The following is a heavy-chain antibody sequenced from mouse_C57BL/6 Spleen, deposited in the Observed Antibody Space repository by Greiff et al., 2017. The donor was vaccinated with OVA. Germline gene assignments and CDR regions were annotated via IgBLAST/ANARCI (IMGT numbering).Heavy chain of an antibody. D-gene: IGHD1-1*01. V-gene: IGHV1-52*01. Sequence: QVQLQQPGAELVRPGSSVKLSCKASGYTFTSYWMHWVKQRPIQGLEWIGNIDPSDSETHYNQKFKDKATLTVDKSSSTAYMQRSSLTSEDSAVYYCARGGGGNIGLLSFDYWGQGTTLAVSS. CDR2: IDPSDSET. J-gene: IGHJ2*01. CDR3: ARGGGGNIGLLSFDY. CDR1: GYTFTSYW.